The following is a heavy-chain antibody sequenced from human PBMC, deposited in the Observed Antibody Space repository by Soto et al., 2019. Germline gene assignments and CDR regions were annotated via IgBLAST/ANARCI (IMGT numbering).Heavy chain of an antibody. CDR2: IRSKSNSYAT. CDR1: GFTFSGSA. CDR3: TGGYGDYVPEY. Sequence: EVQLVEAGGGLGQPGGSLKLSCAVSGFTFSGSAMHWVRQASGKGLEWVGRIRSKSNSYATAYVAWVKGRFTIARDDSNNTACPQMNSLIPEGTAVYCCTGGYGDYVPEYWGQGTLVTVSS. V-gene: IGHV3-73*01. J-gene: IGHJ4*02. D-gene: IGHD4-17*01.